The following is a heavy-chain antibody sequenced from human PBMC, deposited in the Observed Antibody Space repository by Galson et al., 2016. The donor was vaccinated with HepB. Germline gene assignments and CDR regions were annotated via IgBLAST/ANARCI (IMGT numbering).Heavy chain of an antibody. V-gene: IGHV3-74*01. D-gene: IGHD1-26*01. CDR2: LTTDGIIG. CDR1: GFPFSAYW. Sequence: SLRLSCAATGFPFSAYWMQWVRQVPGKGLVWVSRLTTDGIIGYADSVMGRFTISRDNAKNTLYLHMDSLRAEDTAVYYCARDMYGSYFAFDIWGQGTMVTVSS. CDR3: ARDMYGSYFAFDI. J-gene: IGHJ3*02.